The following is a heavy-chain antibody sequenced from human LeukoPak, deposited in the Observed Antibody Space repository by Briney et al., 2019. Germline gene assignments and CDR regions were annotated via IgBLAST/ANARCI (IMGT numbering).Heavy chain of an antibody. V-gene: IGHV5-51*01. J-gene: IGHJ4*02. CDR1: GYSFTTYW. CDR2: INPGDSDT. CDR3: ARVATASFDQ. Sequence: GESLKISCRGSGYSFTTYWIAWVRQMPGKGLEWMGIINPGDSDTRHSPSFQGQVTISVAKSISTVYLQWSSLKASDTAMYYCARVATASFDQWGQGTLVTVSS. D-gene: IGHD2-15*01.